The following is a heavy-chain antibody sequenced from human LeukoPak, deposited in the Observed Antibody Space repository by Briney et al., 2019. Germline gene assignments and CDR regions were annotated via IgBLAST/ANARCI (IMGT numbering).Heavy chain of an antibody. CDR2: INPDGGST. D-gene: IGHD5-18*01. J-gene: IGHJ5*02. Sequence: RASVKVSCKASGYTFTSYWIQWVRQAPGQGLEWMGLINPDGGSTAYAHRFQGRVIMTRDTSTSTAYMDLSSLRSEDTAVYYCARVDTAMNYNWFDPWGQGTLVTVSS. CDR3: ARVDTAMNYNWFDP. V-gene: IGHV1-46*01. CDR1: GYTFTSYW.